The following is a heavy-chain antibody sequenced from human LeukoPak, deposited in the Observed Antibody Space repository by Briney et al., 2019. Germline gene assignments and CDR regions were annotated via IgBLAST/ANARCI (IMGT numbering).Heavy chain of an antibody. CDR3: ARVSRSYVFWSGDTYYYYMDV. D-gene: IGHD3-3*01. J-gene: IGHJ6*03. Sequence: AASLSLSYAASGYTVSSNYMSWVRQPPGRGLERASVIYSGGSTYYAESVKGRFTITRDTSKNTPYLQMNSLKAEDTAVYYCARVSRSYVFWSGDTYYYYMDVWGKGPTVSVS. CDR1: GYTVSSNY. CDR2: IYSGGST. V-gene: IGHV3-53*01.